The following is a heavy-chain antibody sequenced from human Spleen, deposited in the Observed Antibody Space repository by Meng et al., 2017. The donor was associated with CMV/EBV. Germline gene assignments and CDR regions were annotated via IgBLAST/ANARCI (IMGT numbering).Heavy chain of an antibody. CDR3: ARSLSKARLVFDS. CDR2: INYSGST. Sequence: SGGSIRSSAHSWGWIRRPAGTEMGWISIINYSGSTSYNPSLKSRVTISVDTSKNQFSLKLSSVTAADTAVYYCARSLSKARLVFDSWGQGALVTVSS. J-gene: IGHJ4*02. CDR1: GGSIRSSAHS. D-gene: IGHD6-6*01. V-gene: IGHV4-39*01.